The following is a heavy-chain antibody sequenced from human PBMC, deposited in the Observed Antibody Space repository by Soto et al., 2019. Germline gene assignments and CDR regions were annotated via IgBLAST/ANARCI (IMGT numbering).Heavy chain of an antibody. Sequence: GGSLRLSCAASGFTFSSYSMNWVRQAPGKGLEWVSSISSSSSYIYYADSVKGRFTISRDNAKNSLYLQMNSLRAEDTAVYYCARDGCTNGVCYRFRSAYYYGMDVWGQGTTVTVSS. D-gene: IGHD2-8*01. J-gene: IGHJ6*02. CDR1: GFTFSSYS. CDR3: ARDGCTNGVCYRFRSAYYYGMDV. CDR2: ISSSSSYI. V-gene: IGHV3-21*01.